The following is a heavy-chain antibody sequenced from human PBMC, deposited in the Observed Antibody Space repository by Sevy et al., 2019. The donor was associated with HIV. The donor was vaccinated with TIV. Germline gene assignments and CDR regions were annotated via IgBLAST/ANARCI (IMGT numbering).Heavy chain of an antibody. Sequence: GGSLRLSCAASGFTFSSYWMHWVRQAPGERPVWVSRINGDGKTTTYADSVKGRFTISRDNGKNTVYLQMDSLRAEDTAVYYCARPTDISIGSPFDSWGQGTLLTVSS. CDR2: INGDGKTT. J-gene: IGHJ4*02. CDR1: GFTFSSYW. CDR3: ARPTDISIGSPFDS. V-gene: IGHV3-74*03. D-gene: IGHD2-15*01.